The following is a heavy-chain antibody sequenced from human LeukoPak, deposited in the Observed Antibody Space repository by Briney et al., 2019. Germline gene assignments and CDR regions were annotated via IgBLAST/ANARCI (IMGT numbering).Heavy chain of an antibody. Sequence: SETLSLTCAVYGGSFSGYYWSWIRQPPGKGLEWIGEINHSGSTNYNPSLKSRVTISVDTSKNQFSLKLSSVTAADTAVSYCARDSEFLGGERNAFDIWGQGTMVTVSS. D-gene: IGHD3-16*01. V-gene: IGHV4-34*01. CDR1: GGSFSGYY. CDR3: ARDSEFLGGERNAFDI. J-gene: IGHJ3*02. CDR2: INHSGST.